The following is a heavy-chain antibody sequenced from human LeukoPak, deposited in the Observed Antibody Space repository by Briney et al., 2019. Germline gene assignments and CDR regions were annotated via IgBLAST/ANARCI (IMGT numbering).Heavy chain of an antibody. CDR1: GGSISSYY. CDR2: IYTSGST. V-gene: IGHV4-4*07. D-gene: IGHD3-10*01. J-gene: IGHJ6*03. Sequence: KPSETLSLTCTVSGGSISSYYWSWIRQPAGKGLEWIGRIYTSGSTNYNPSLKSRVTMSVDTSKNQFSLKLSSVTAADTAVYYCARYGSGSYYKPYYYMDVWGKGTTVTVSS. CDR3: ARYGSGSYYKPYYYMDV.